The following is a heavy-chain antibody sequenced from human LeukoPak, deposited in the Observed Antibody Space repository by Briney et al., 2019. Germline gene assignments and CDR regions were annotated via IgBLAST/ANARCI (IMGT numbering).Heavy chain of an antibody. CDR1: GGSISSSSYY. V-gene: IGHV4-39*01. CDR3: ARQMIVVVITPNWFDP. J-gene: IGHJ5*02. CDR2: IYYSGST. D-gene: IGHD3-22*01. Sequence: PSETLSLTCTVSGGSISSSSYYWGWIRQPPGKGLEWIGSIYYSGSTYYNPFLKSRVTISVDTSKNQFSLKLSSVTAADTAVYYCARQMIVVVITPNWFDPWGQGTLVTVSS.